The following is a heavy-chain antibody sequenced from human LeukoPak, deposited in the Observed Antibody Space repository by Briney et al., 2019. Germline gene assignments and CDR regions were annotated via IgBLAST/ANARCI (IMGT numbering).Heavy chain of an antibody. CDR3: AKRAYCGADCHSGFDY. J-gene: IGHJ4*02. CDR2: FSGSGGGT. V-gene: IGHV3-23*01. CDR1: GFTFSNYA. D-gene: IGHD2-21*02. Sequence: PGGSLRLSCAASGFTFSNYAMSWVRQAPGKGLEWVSAFSGSGGGTYYADSVKGRFTISRDNSKNTLYLQMNSLRVEDTAVCYCAKRAYCGADCHSGFDYWGQGTLVTVSS.